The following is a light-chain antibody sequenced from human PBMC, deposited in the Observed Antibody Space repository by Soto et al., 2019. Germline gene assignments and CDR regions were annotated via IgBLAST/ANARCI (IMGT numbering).Light chain of an antibody. J-gene: IGKJ2*01. CDR3: QQYNDWPPYT. V-gene: IGKV3-15*01. CDR1: QSVSSN. Sequence: EIVMTQSPATLSVSPGDRATLSCRASQSVSSNLAWYQQKPGQAPRLLIYGASTRATGIPARFSGSGSGTDFPLTISSLQSEDFAVYYGQQYNDWPPYTFGRGTNLEIK. CDR2: GAS.